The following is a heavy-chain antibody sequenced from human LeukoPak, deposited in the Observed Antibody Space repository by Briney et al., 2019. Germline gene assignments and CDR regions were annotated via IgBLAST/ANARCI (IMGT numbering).Heavy chain of an antibody. CDR3: ARAWTSSTAFDI. CDR1: GYSFTSYW. Sequence: GESLKISCKGSGYSFTSYWIGWVRQMPGKGLEWMGIIYPYDSDTRYSPSFQGLVTISADKSINTAYLQWSSLKASDTAMYYCARAWTSSTAFDIWGLGTMVTVSS. V-gene: IGHV5-51*01. CDR2: IYPYDSDT. D-gene: IGHD3/OR15-3a*01. J-gene: IGHJ3*02.